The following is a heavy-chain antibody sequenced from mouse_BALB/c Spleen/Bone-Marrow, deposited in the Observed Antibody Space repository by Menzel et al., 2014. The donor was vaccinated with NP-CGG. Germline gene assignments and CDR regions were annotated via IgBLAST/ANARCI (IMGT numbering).Heavy chain of an antibody. Sequence: VHLVESGPGLVAPSQSLSITCTVSGFSLTDYGVSWIRRPPGKGPEWLGVIWGGGSTYYNSALKSRLSISKDNSKSQVFLKMNSLQTDDTAMYYCAKHRLTYYAMDYWGQGTSVTVSS. CDR3: AKHRLTYYAMDY. D-gene: IGHD1-3*01. J-gene: IGHJ4*01. CDR1: GFSLTDYG. CDR2: IWGGGST. V-gene: IGHV2-6-5*01.